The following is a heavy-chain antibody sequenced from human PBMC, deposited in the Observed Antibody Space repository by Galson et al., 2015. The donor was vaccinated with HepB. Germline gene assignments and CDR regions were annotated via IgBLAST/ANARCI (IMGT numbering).Heavy chain of an antibody. D-gene: IGHD3-16*01. CDR2: TYYRSKWYN. V-gene: IGHV6-1*01. Sequence: CAISGDSVSSNTVAWNWVRQSPSRGLEWLGRTYYRSKWYNEYALSVRSRMTINADTSKNQFSLHLTSVTPEDTAMYYCARGWGLDYWGQGTQVTVSS. CDR3: ARGWGLDY. J-gene: IGHJ4*02. CDR1: GDSVSSNTVA.